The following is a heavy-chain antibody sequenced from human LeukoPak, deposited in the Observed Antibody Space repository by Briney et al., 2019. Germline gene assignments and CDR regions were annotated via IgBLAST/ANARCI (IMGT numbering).Heavy chain of an antibody. CDR1: GDSISSSSYY. D-gene: IGHD3-10*01. Sequence: SETLSLTCTVSGDSISSSSYYWSWIRQPAGKGLEWIGRSDTSGSTSYNPSLKSRVTISVDTSKNQVSLQVTSVTAADTAVYYCARTVIWFGEPGKNFETWGQGTLVTVSS. CDR2: SDTSGST. J-gene: IGHJ4*02. V-gene: IGHV4-61*02. CDR3: ARTVIWFGEPGKNFET.